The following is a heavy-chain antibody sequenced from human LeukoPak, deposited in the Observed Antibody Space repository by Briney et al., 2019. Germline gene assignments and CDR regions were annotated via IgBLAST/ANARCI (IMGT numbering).Heavy chain of an antibody. CDR2: INPSGGST. Sequence: ASVKVSCKASGYAFTSYYMHWVRQAPGQGLEWMGIINPSGGSTSYAQKVQGRVTMTRDTSTRTVYMELSSLRSEDTAVYYCARDMGNAPPAHVDDYWGQGTLVTVSS. J-gene: IGHJ4*02. V-gene: IGHV1-46*01. CDR3: ARDMGNAPPAHVDDY. D-gene: IGHD1-26*01. CDR1: GYAFTSYY.